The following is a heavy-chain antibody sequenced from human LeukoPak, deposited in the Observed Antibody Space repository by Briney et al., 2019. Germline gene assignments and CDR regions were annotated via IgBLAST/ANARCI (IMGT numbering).Heavy chain of an antibody. D-gene: IGHD3-10*01. CDR1: GFTFSHYW. CDR2: INPDGSST. V-gene: IGHV3-74*01. J-gene: IGHJ4*02. CDR3: VRSLFGGTNEH. Sequence: LSGGSLRLSCAASGFTFSHYWMQWVRQAPGKGLVWVSRINPDGSSTTYADSVKGRFTISRDNAKNTVYLQMNSQRAEDTAVYYCVRSLFGGTNEHWGQGTLVTVSS.